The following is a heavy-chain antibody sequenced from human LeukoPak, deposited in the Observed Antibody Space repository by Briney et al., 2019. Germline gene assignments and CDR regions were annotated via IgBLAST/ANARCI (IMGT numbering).Heavy chain of an antibody. J-gene: IGHJ4*02. D-gene: IGHD2-2*02. Sequence: PGGSLRLSCAASGXTFSNYAVSWVRQAPGKGLEWVSSISDGGTYKYYADSVKGRFTISRDSAKNSLYLQMNSLRAEDTAVYYCARSAPATAITDYWGQGTLVTVSS. V-gene: IGHV3-21*01. CDR1: GXTFSNYA. CDR3: ARSAPATAITDY. CDR2: ISDGGTYK.